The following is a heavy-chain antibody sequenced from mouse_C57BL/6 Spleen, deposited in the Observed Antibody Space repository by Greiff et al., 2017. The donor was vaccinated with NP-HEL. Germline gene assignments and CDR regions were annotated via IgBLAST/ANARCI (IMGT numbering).Heavy chain of an antibody. CDR2: IHPDSGST. D-gene: IGHD2-4*01. V-gene: IGHV1-64*01. CDR1: GYTFTSYW. Sequence: QVQLQQPGAELVKPGASVKLSCKASGYTFTSYWMHWVKQRPGQGLEWIGMIHPDSGSTNYNEKFKGKATLTVDKSSSTAYMQLSSLTSEDSAVYYCARGGINYDCDEEFAYWGKRTLVTVST. J-gene: IGHJ3*01. CDR3: ARGGINYDCDEEFAY.